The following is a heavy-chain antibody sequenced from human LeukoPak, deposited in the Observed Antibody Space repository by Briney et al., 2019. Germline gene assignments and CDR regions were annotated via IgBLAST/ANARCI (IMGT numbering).Heavy chain of an antibody. CDR2: ISSSSTI. D-gene: IGHD2-15*01. CDR3: ARDGYCSGSSCYSTTDY. Sequence: GGSLRLSCAASGFTLGDYAMHWVRQAPGKGLEWVSYISSSSTIYYADSVKGRFTISRDNAKNSLYLQMNSLRAEDTAVYYCARDGYCSGSSCYSTTDYWGQGTLVTVSS. J-gene: IGHJ4*02. CDR1: GFTLGDYA. V-gene: IGHV3-69-1*01.